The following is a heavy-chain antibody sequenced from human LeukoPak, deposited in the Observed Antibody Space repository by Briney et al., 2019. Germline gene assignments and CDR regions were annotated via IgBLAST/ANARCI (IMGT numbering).Heavy chain of an antibody. Sequence: ASVKVSCKASGYTFTTNGISWVRQAPGQGLEWMGWISAYNGNTNYAQKLQGRVTMTTDTSTSTTYMELRSLRSDDTAVYYCAASPDYYDSSGYSYYFDYWGQGTLVTVSS. J-gene: IGHJ4*02. V-gene: IGHV1-18*01. CDR3: AASPDYYDSSGYSYYFDY. CDR1: GYTFTTNG. D-gene: IGHD3-22*01. CDR2: ISAYNGNT.